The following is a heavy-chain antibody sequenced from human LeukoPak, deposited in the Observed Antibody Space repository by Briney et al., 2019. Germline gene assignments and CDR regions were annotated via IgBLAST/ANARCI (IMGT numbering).Heavy chain of an antibody. CDR3: ARDSESYYYDSSGPPDY. CDR1: GFTFSSYS. V-gene: IGHV3-30*03. CDR2: ISYDGSNK. Sequence: GSLRLSCAASGFTFSSYSMHWVRQAPGKGLEWVAVISYDGSNKYYADSVKGRFTISRDNSKNTLYLQMNSLRAEDTAVYYCARDSESYYYDSSGPPDYWGQGTLVTVSS. J-gene: IGHJ4*02. D-gene: IGHD3-22*01.